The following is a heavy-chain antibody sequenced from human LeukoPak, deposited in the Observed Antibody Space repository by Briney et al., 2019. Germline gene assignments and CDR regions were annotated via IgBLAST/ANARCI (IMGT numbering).Heavy chain of an antibody. J-gene: IGHJ4*02. Sequence: GGSLRLSCAASGFTFSSYAMSWVRQAPGKGLEWDSAISGSGGSTYYADSVKGRFTISRDNSKNTLYLQMNSLRAEDTAVYYCARETMVRGVIRSAFDYWGQGTLVTVSS. V-gene: IGHV3-23*01. D-gene: IGHD3-10*01. CDR3: ARETMVRGVIRSAFDY. CDR1: GFTFSSYA. CDR2: ISGSGGST.